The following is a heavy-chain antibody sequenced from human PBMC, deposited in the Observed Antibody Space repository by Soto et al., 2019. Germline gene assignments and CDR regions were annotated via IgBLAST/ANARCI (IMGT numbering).Heavy chain of an antibody. D-gene: IGHD3-22*01. V-gene: IGHV3-30-3*01. J-gene: IGHJ3*02. Sequence: GGSLRLSCAASGFTFSSYGMHWVRQAPGKGLEWVAVISYDGSNKYYADSVKGRFTISRDNSKNTLYLQMNSLRAEDTAVYYCARDGHNDSSGYSDAFDIWGQGTLLTVSS. CDR1: GFTFSSYG. CDR3: ARDGHNDSSGYSDAFDI. CDR2: ISYDGSNK.